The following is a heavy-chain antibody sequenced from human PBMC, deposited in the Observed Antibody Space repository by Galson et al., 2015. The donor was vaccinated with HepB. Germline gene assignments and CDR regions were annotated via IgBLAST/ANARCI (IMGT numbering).Heavy chain of an antibody. J-gene: IGHJ4*02. Sequence: SLRLSCAASGFTFSSYAMHWVRQAPGKGLEWVAVISYDGSNKYYADSVKGRFTISRDNSKNTLYLQMNSLRAEDTAVYYCARVNAVAGPSSPLLYWGQGTLVTVSS. CDR2: ISYDGSNK. CDR3: ARVNAVAGPSSPLLY. D-gene: IGHD6-19*01. V-gene: IGHV3-30*04. CDR1: GFTFSSYA.